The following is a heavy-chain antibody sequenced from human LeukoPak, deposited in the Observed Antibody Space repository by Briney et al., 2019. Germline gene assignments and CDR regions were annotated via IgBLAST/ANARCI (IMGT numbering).Heavy chain of an antibody. D-gene: IGHD6-13*01. J-gene: IGHJ4*02. Sequence: GGSLRLSCADSGFTFSSYSMNWVRQAPGKGLEWVSSISSSSSYIYYADSVKGRFTISRDNAKNSLYLQMNSLRAEDTAVYYCARESDSSSWYSGYFDYWGQGTLVTVSS. V-gene: IGHV3-21*01. CDR3: ARESDSSSWYSGYFDY. CDR1: GFTFSSYS. CDR2: ISSSSSYI.